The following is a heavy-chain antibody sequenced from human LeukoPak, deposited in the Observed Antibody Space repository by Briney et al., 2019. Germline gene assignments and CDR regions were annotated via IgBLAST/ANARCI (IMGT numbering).Heavy chain of an antibody. J-gene: IGHJ4*02. CDR2: INTYNGNT. CDR1: GYTFTSFG. Sequence: GASVKVSCKASGYTFTSFGISWVRQAPGQGLEWMGWINTYNGNTNYAQKLQGRVTMTTDTSTSTAYMELRSLRSDDTAVYYCARDIKDYYDSSGYYWSPDYWGQGTLVTVSS. V-gene: IGHV1-18*01. CDR3: ARDIKDYYDSSGYYWSPDY. D-gene: IGHD3-22*01.